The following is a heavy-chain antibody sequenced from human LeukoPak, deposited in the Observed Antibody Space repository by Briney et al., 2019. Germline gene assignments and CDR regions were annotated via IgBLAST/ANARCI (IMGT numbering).Heavy chain of an antibody. CDR2: VKQDVNEK. Sequence: GGSLRLSCSASGFTFSSHWMTWVRQAPGKGLEWVASVKQDVNEKYYVDSVKGRFTISRDNAKNSLFLHMNSLRVEDTAVYYCARCPPYGTRSDYFDYWGQGTLVTVSS. CDR1: GFTFSSHW. J-gene: IGHJ4*02. D-gene: IGHD3-10*01. V-gene: IGHV3-7*01. CDR3: ARCPPYGTRSDYFDY.